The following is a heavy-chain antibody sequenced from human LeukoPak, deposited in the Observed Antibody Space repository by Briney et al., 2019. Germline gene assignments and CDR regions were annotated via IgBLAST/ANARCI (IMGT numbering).Heavy chain of an antibody. V-gene: IGHV3-11*01. CDR2: ISTSGSTI. Sequence: VGFVTLSCAASVFTLTDYYMSWIRQAPWKGLEWVLYISTSGSTIYYADSVKGRFTISRDNAKNSLYLQMNSLRAEDTAVYYCARDNAGSYGYVAHHYYYYGMDVWGQGTTVTVSS. J-gene: IGHJ6*02. CDR3: ARDNAGSYGYVAHHYYYYGMDV. D-gene: IGHD5-18*01. CDR1: VFTLTDYY.